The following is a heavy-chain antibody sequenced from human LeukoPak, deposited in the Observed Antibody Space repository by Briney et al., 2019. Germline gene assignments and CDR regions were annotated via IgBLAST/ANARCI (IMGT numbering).Heavy chain of an antibody. V-gene: IGHV4-59*01. J-gene: IGHJ2*01. CDR3: ARSSKSIPLDL. CDR1: GGSISSYY. CDR2: IYYSGST. Sequence: PSGTLSLTCAVSGGSISSYYWSWIRQPPGKGLEWIGYIYYSGSTNYNPSLKSRVTISVDTSKNQFSLKLSSVTAADTAVYYCARSSKSIPLDLWGRGTLVTVSS.